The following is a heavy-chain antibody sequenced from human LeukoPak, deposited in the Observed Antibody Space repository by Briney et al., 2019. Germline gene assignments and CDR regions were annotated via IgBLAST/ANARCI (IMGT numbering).Heavy chain of an antibody. V-gene: IGHV5-51*01. CDR2: IYPADSVT. CDR3: ARRGVDSSGYNDAFDI. Sequence: GESLKISCRVSGYSFTSYWIGWVRQMPGKGLEWMGIIYPADSVTTYSPSFQGQVTISADKSISTAYLQWSSLKASGTAMYYCARRGVDSSGYNDAFDIWGQGTMVTVSS. CDR1: GYSFTSYW. J-gene: IGHJ3*02. D-gene: IGHD3-22*01.